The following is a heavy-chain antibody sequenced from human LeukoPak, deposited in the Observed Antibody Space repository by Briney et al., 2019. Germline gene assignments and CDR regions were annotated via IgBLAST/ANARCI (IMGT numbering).Heavy chain of an antibody. CDR3: ARGASPKDAVFFDY. J-gene: IGHJ4*02. CDR2: VHSSGDI. Sequence: PSETLSLTCSASGVSITSGSYYWGRIRQSAGQGLEWIGRVHSSGDIYHNAAFRSRAAVSGDASKNQFSLQLNSVTAADTAVYYCARGASPKDAVFFDYWGQGALITVSS. D-gene: IGHD3-16*01. V-gene: IGHV4-61*02. CDR1: GVSITSGSYY.